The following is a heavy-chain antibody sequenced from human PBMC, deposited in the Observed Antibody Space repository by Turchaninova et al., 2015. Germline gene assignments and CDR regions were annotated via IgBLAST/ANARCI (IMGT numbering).Heavy chain of an antibody. J-gene: IGHJ4*02. Sequence: QLQLQESGPGLVKPSETLSLTYTVSGDSISSSTNYWGWIRQPPGKGLEWIGSIYYSGGTTYNPSPKSRVTISADTSKSPFSLKLSSVTAADTAVYYCAKGARYWGQGTLVTVSS. CDR3: AKGARY. CDR2: IYYSGGT. CDR1: GDSISSSTNY. V-gene: IGHV4-39*07.